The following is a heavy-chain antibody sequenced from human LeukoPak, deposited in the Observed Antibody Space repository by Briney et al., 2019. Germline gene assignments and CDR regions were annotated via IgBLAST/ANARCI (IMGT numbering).Heavy chain of an antibody. CDR2: IWSDGTNK. CDR3: AKDARRGFDYSNSLQY. J-gene: IGHJ4*02. Sequence: PGRSLRLSCAAAGFTFSHYGMHWVRQAPGKGLEWVAVIWSDGTNKYYAASVKGRFTISRDDSDNTVYLQMNSLRPEDTGVYYCAKDARRGFDYSNSLQYWGQGTPVTVST. V-gene: IGHV3-33*06. D-gene: IGHD4-11*01. CDR1: GFTFSHYG.